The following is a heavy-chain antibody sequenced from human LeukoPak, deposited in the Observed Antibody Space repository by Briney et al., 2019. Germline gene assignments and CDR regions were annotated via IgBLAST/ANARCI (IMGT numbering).Heavy chain of an antibody. CDR2: IYYDGNNK. J-gene: IGHJ4*02. CDR1: GFTVSSNY. Sequence: GGSLRLSCAASGFTVSSNYMSWVRQAPGKGLEWVAVIYYDGNNKFYADSVKGRFTISRDNSKNTLYLQMNSLRAEDTAVYYCARDAYYYGSGSYVDYWGQGTLVTVSS. D-gene: IGHD3-10*01. V-gene: IGHV3-33*08. CDR3: ARDAYYYGSGSYVDY.